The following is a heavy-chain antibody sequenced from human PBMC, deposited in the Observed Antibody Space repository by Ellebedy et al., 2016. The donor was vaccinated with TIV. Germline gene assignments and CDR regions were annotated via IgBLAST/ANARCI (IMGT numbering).Heavy chain of an antibody. CDR3: ARGRQYYDSSGYYLDY. CDR2: INHTGST. Sequence: SETLSLTXAVYGGSFSGYYWTWIRQPPGKGLEWIGEINHTGSTNYKPSLKSRVTISVDTSKNQFSLRLNSVTAADTAVYFCARGRQYYDSSGYYLDYWGQGTRVTVSS. D-gene: IGHD3-22*01. J-gene: IGHJ4*02. V-gene: IGHV4-34*01. CDR1: GGSFSGYY.